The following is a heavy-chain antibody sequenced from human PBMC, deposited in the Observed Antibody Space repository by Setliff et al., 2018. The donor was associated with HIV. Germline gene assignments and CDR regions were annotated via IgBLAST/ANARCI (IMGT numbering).Heavy chain of an antibody. Sequence: PSETLSLTCTVSGASMSSGDYYWSWIRQPPGKGLEWIGYIYYSGNSYYNPSLKSRVTLSVDTSKNQFSLKVNSVSSALRLFICRYTVFLELSLEMVNRPFTESE. V-gene: IGHV4-30-4*02. CDR3: YTVFLELSLEMVNRPFTESE. CDR2: IYYSGNS. J-gene: IGHJ1*01. D-gene: IGHD2-21*01. CDR1: GASMSSGDYY.